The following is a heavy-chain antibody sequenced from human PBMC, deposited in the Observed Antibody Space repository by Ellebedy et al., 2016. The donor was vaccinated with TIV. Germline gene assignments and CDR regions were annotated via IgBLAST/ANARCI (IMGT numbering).Heavy chain of an antibody. D-gene: IGHD4-17*01. J-gene: IGHJ3*01. Sequence: AASVKVSCKASGNIFSGRYVNWVRQAPGQGLEWMGWSNINSGGKNYAQKFRGRVTMTRDTSISTAYMELSGLRSDDTAVYYCARSDAGDYVPAEKHAFDVWGRGTLVTVSS. CDR1: GNIFSGRY. CDR3: ARSDAGDYVPAEKHAFDV. CDR2: SNINSGGK. V-gene: IGHV1-2*02.